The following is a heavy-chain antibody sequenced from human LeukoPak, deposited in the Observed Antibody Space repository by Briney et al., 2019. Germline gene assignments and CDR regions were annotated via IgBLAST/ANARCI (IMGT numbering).Heavy chain of an antibody. CDR1: GFTFTGYW. CDR3: ARGRYPTTVNYFDY. Sequence: GGSLRLSCAASGFTFTGYWMHWVRQAPGKGLVWVSRINSDGSSTSYADSVKGRFTISRDNAKNTLYLQMNSLRAEDTAVYYCARGRYPTTVNYFDYWGQGTLVTVSS. CDR2: INSDGSST. J-gene: IGHJ4*02. V-gene: IGHV3-74*01. D-gene: IGHD4-11*01.